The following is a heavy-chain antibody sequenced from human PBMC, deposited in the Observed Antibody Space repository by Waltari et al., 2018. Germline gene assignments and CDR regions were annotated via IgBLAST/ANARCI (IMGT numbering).Heavy chain of an antibody. CDR1: GYTFTGYY. D-gene: IGHD5-12*01. Sequence: QVQLVQSGAEVKKTGASVKVSCKASGYTFTGYYIHWLRQAPGQGLEWMGRINPNSGGTNYAQKFQGRVTMTRDTSISTAYMELSRLRSDDTAVYYSARTEMATGHFDYWGQGTLVTVSS. J-gene: IGHJ4*02. V-gene: IGHV1-2*06. CDR2: INPNSGGT. CDR3: ARTEMATGHFDY.